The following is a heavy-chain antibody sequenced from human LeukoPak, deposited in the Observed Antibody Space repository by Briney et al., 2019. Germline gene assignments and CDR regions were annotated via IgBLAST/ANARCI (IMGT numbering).Heavy chain of an antibody. CDR3: ARMRYYYDSSGHYYYGMDV. Sequence: GRSLRLSCAASGFTFSSYSMNWVRQAPGKGLEWVSGISWNSGSIGYADSVKGRFTISRDNAKNTLYLQMNSLRVEDTAVYYCARMRYYYDSSGHYYYGMDVWGQGTTVTDSS. CDR1: GFTFSSYS. J-gene: IGHJ6*02. V-gene: IGHV3-9*01. CDR2: ISWNSGSI. D-gene: IGHD3-22*01.